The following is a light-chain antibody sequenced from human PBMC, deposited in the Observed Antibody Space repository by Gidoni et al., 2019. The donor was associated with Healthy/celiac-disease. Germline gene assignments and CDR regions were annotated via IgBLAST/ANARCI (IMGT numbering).Light chain of an antibody. V-gene: IGKV3-15*01. CDR3: QQYNNWPPYT. CDR1: QSINSN. Sequence: EIVMTQSPATLSVSPGERATLSCRASQSINSNLAWYQQKPGQAPRLLIYDASTRATGIPARFSGSGSGTEFTLTISSLQSEDFAVYYCQQYNNWPPYTFXQXTKLEIK. CDR2: DAS. J-gene: IGKJ2*01.